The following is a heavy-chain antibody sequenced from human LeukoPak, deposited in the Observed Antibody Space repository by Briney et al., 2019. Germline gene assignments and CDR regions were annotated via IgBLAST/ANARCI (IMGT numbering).Heavy chain of an antibody. CDR1: GFTFSSYS. V-gene: IGHV3-21*01. J-gene: IGHJ4*02. CDR2: ISSSSNYI. CDR3: ARAGIVATIVMFDY. D-gene: IGHD5-12*01. Sequence: GGSLRLSCAASGFTFSSYSMNWARQAPGKGLEWVSSISSSSNYIYYADSVKGRFTISRDNAKKSLFLQMNSLRAEDTAVYYCARAGIVATIVMFDYWGQGTLVTVSS.